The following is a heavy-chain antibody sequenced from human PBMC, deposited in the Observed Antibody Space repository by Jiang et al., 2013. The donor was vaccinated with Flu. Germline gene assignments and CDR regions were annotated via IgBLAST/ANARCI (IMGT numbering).Heavy chain of an antibody. D-gene: IGHD6-13*01. CDR2: IDWDDDE. CDR3: ARIRSSNWGFDY. V-gene: IGHV2-70*11. Sequence: KPTQTLTLTSTFSGFSLSTSGMCVTWIRQPPGKALEWLARIDWDDDEYYSTSLKTRLTISKDTSKNQVVLTMTNMDPVDTATYYCARIRSSNWGFDYWGQGTLVTVSS. CDR1: GFSLSTSGMC. J-gene: IGHJ4*02.